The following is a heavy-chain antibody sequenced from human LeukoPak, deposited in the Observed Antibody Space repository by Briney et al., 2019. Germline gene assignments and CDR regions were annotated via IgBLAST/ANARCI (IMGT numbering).Heavy chain of an antibody. V-gene: IGHV3-48*04. CDR2: ISSSSSTI. CDR3: ARSDLTRWFDP. Sequence: GGPLRLSCAASGFTFSSYSMNWVRQAPGKGLEWVSYISSSSSTIYYADSVKGRFTISRDNAKNSLYLQMNSLRAEDTAVYYCARSDLTRWFDPWGQGTLVTVSS. D-gene: IGHD2-2*01. CDR1: GFTFSSYS. J-gene: IGHJ5*02.